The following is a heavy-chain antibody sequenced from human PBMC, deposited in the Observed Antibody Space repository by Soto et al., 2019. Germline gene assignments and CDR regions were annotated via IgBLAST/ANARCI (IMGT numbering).Heavy chain of an antibody. Sequence: QVQLVESGGGLVKPGGSLRLSCAASGFIFSDYYMGWIRQAPGKGLEWVSYMSSGGHTIYYADSVKGRLTISWDNAKNSQYLQMNSRRVEDTAVYYCARGAEGPYSWGQGTLVTVSS. V-gene: IGHV3-11*01. CDR2: MSSGGHTI. J-gene: IGHJ4*02. CDR3: ARGAEGPYS. CDR1: GFIFSDYY.